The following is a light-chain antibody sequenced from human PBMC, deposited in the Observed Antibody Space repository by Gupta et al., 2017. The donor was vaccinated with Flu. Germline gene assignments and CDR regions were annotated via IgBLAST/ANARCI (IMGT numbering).Light chain of an antibody. V-gene: IGLV3-21*03. Sequence: GKTDTITGGGDNIGNKLVHWYKLKAGQAPVLVVHDDSGRPSGIPERLSGSNSGTTATLTIARVEAGDEADYYCQVGDTDTDHQVFGGGTKLTVL. J-gene: IGLJ2*01. CDR1: NIGNKL. CDR3: QVGDTDTDHQV. CDR2: DDS.